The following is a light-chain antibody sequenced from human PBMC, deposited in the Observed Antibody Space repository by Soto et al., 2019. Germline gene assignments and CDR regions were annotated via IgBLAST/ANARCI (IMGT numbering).Light chain of an antibody. CDR2: EVS. Sequence: QSVLTQPASVSGSPGQSITISCTGTSSDVGGYNYVSWYQQHPGKAPKLMIYEVSNRPSGVSNRFSGPKSGNTASLTISGLQAEDEPDYYCSSYTSSSTLYVFGTGTKVTV. J-gene: IGLJ1*01. CDR1: SSDVGGYNY. CDR3: SSYTSSSTLYV. V-gene: IGLV2-14*01.